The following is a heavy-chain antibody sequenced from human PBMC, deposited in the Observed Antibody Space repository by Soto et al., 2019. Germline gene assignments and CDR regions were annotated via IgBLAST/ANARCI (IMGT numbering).Heavy chain of an antibody. CDR2: INPHGGST. J-gene: IGHJ5*02. Sequence: QVQLVQSGAEVKRPGASVKVSCKAPGDTFTSYYLNWVRQAPGQGLEWMGVINPHGGSTKYAQKFQGRITMTRDTSRSTVYMELSSLGSDDTAIYYCARSSGGNFGIIIEGSNWFDPWGQGTLVTVSS. CDR1: GDTFTSYY. CDR3: ARSSGGNFGIIIEGSNWFDP. V-gene: IGHV1-46*01. D-gene: IGHD3-3*01.